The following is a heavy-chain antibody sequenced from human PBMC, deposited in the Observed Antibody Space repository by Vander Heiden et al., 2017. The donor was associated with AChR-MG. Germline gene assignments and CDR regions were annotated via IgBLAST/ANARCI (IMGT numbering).Heavy chain of an antibody. Sequence: QVQLQESGPGLVKPSGNPSLNCAVSGGPISSSNWGSWLRQPPGKGVEWIGEIYHSGSTNYNPSLKSRVTISVDKSKNQFSLKLSSVTAADTAVYYCARDRGLGIAARLFDYWGQGTLVTVSS. J-gene: IGHJ4*02. D-gene: IGHD6-6*01. CDR2: IYHSGST. CDR3: ARDRGLGIAARLFDY. V-gene: IGHV4-4*02. CDR1: GGPISSSNW.